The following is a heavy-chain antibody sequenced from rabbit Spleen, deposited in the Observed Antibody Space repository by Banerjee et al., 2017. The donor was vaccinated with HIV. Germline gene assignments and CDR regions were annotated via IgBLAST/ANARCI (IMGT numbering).Heavy chain of an antibody. D-gene: IGHD7-1*01. CDR3: ARDTATSFSSYGMDL. CDR1: GFDFSSSDY. J-gene: IGHJ6*01. V-gene: IGHV1S40*01. Sequence: QQLVESGGDLVKPGASLTLTCKASGFDFSSSDYMCWVRQAPGKGLEWISCIIGSSGGFTYSATWAKGRFTCSKTSSTTVTLQMTSLTVADTATYFCARDTATSFSSYGMDLWGPGTLVTVS. CDR2: IIGSSGGFT.